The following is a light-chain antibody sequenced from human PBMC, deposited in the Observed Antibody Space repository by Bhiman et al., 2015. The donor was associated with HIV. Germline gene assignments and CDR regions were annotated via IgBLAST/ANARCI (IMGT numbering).Light chain of an antibody. CDR2: GNI. Sequence: QSVLTQPPSVSGALGQRVTISCTGSTSNTGIGYDVHWYQQVPGTAPRLLIYGNINRPSGIPDRFSGSKSGTSATLGIAGLQTGDEADYYCATWDSSLSSVFGSGTKVTVL. J-gene: IGLJ1*01. CDR1: TSNTGIGYD. CDR3: ATWDSSLSSV. V-gene: IGLV1-40*01.